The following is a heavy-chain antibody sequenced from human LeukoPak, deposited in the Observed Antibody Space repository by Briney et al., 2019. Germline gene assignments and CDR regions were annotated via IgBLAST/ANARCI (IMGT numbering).Heavy chain of an antibody. D-gene: IGHD1-26*01. V-gene: IGHV3-9*03. CDR3: ARWIVGATKYYFDY. CDR2: ISWNSDTL. CDR1: GLTFDDYA. Sequence: PGRSLRLSCVTSGLTFDDYAMHWVRQAPGKGLEWVAGISWNSDTLGYADSVKGRFTISRDNSKNTLYLQMGSLRAEDMAVYYCARWIVGATKYYFDYWGQGTLVTVSS. J-gene: IGHJ4*02.